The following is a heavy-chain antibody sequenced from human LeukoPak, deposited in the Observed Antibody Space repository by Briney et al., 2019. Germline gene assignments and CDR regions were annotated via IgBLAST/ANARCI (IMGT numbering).Heavy chain of an antibody. CDR3: VRVKGRYFDY. CDR2: ISRSGTAI. J-gene: IGHJ4*02. Sequence: GGSLRLSCAASGFPLSSYSINWVRQAPGKGLEWVSYISRSGTAIYYVDSVKGRFTVSRDNAKNSLFLQMNSPRAEDTAVYYCVRVKGRYFDYWGQG. CDR1: GFPLSSYS. V-gene: IGHV3-48*01.